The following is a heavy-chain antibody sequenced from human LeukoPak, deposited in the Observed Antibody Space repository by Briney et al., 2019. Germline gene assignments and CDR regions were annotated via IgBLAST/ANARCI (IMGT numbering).Heavy chain of an antibody. V-gene: IGHV3-23*01. J-gene: IGHJ6*02. CDR1: GFTFSSHA. Sequence: GRSLRLSCAASGFTFSSHAMGWVRQAPGKGLEWVSSITGSGGSTYYGDSVKGRFTISRDNSKNTLYLQMNSLRAEDTAVYYCAKDGGGSLEWLPPMDVWGQGTTVTVSS. D-gene: IGHD3-3*01. CDR3: AKDGGGSLEWLPPMDV. CDR2: ITGSGGST.